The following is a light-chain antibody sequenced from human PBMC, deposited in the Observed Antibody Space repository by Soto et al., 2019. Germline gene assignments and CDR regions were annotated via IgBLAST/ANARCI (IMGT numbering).Light chain of an antibody. CDR2: GKN. CDR3: QSYDASLSGYV. Sequence: QSVLTQPPSVSEAPGQRVTISCTGSSSNIGGGYDVHWFQQLPGTAPKLLFYGKNNRPSGVPDRFSGSTSGTSASLAITELQTEDEAIYYCQSYDASLSGYVFGTGTKVTVL. CDR1: SSNIGGGYD. V-gene: IGLV1-40*01. J-gene: IGLJ1*01.